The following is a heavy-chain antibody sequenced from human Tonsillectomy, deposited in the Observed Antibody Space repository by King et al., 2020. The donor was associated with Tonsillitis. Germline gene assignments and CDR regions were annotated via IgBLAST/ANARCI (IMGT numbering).Heavy chain of an antibody. J-gene: IGHJ5*02. CDR1: GYTFTCYY. Sequence: QLVQSGAEVKKPGASVKVSCKASGYTFTCYYMHWVRQAPGQGLEWMGWINPNSGATSYAQNFQGRVTMTRDTSISTAYMERSTLRSDDTAVYYCARDLEYSSSSDNCFDPWGQGTLVTVSS. CDR3: ARDLEYSSSSDNCFDP. D-gene: IGHD6-6*01. CDR2: INPNSGAT. V-gene: IGHV1-2*02.